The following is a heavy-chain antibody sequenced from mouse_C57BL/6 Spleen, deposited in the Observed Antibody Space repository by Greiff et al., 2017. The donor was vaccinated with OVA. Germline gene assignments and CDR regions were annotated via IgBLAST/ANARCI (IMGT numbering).Heavy chain of an antibody. Sequence: VQLQQSGAELVRPGASVTLSCKASGYTFTDYEMHWVKQTPVHGLEWIGAIDPETGGTAYNQKFKGKAILTADKSSSTAYMELRSLTSEDSAVYYCTRDYSNLWYFDGWGTGTTVTVSS. CDR1: GYTFTDYE. J-gene: IGHJ1*03. CDR2: IDPETGGT. CDR3: TRDYSNLWYFDG. V-gene: IGHV1-15*01. D-gene: IGHD2-5*01.